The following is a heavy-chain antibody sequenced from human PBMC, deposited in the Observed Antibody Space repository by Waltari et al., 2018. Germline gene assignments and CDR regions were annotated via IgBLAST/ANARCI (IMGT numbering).Heavy chain of an antibody. CDR1: GFTFSSYA. V-gene: IGHV3-23*01. D-gene: IGHD3-3*01. J-gene: IGHJ4*02. CDR2: ISGSGCST. Sequence: EVQLLESGGGLVPPGGSLRTSCAASGFTFSSYAMSWVRQAPGKGLEWVSAISGSGCSTYYADSVKGRFTISRDNSKNTLYLQMNSLRAEDTAVYYCAKNGITIFGVVYYFDYWGQGTPVTVSS. CDR3: AKNGITIFGVVYYFDY.